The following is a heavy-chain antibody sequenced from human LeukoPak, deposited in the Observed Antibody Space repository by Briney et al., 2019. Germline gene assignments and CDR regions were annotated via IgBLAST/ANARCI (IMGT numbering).Heavy chain of an antibody. CDR2: IYYSGST. CDR1: GGSISSYY. D-gene: IGHD3-9*01. Sequence: SETLSLTCTVSGGSISSYYWSWIRQPPGKGLEWFGYIYYSGSTHYNPSLKSRVTISIDTSKNQFSLKLSSVTAAETAVDCCARRRPSGYGRPLTCFDPWGQRTLVTVSS. V-gene: IGHV4-59*01. CDR3: ARRRPSGYGRPLTCFDP. J-gene: IGHJ5*02.